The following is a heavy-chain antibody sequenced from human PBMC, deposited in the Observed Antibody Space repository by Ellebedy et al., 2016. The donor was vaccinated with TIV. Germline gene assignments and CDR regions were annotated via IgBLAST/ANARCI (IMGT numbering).Heavy chain of an antibody. Sequence: ASVKVSCKASGYTFTSYFMYWVRQAPGQGLERMGIINPSGGDTKYAQRFQGRVTMTRDTSTTTVYMELSSLRSEDTAVYYCARGDKYYYESSGYYYTYWGQGTLVAVSS. CDR1: GYTFTSYF. CDR3: ARGDKYYYESSGYYYTY. J-gene: IGHJ4*02. D-gene: IGHD3-22*01. CDR2: INPSGGDT. V-gene: IGHV1-46*01.